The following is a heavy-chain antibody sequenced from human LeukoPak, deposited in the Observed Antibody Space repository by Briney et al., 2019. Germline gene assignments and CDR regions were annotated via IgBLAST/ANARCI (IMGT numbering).Heavy chain of an antibody. J-gene: IGHJ6*03. CDR2: ISGSGGST. D-gene: IGHD3-22*01. CDR3: AKDGGITMIVVVAYYMDV. Sequence: GGSLRLSCAASGFTFSSYAMSWVRQAPGKGLEWVSAISGSGGSTYYADSVKGRFTISRDNSKNTLYLQMNSLRAEDTAVYYCAKDGGITMIVVVAYYMDVWGKGTTVTVSS. V-gene: IGHV3-23*01. CDR1: GFTFSSYA.